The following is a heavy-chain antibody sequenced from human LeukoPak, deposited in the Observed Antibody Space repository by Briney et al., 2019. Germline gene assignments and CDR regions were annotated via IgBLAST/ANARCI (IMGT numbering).Heavy chain of an antibody. CDR3: ARDLSHYYYDSSGYYY. V-gene: IGHV1-18*01. D-gene: IGHD3-22*01. Sequence: ASVKVSCKAFGYTFTSYGISWVRQAPGQGLEWMGWISAYNGNTNYAQKLQGRVTMTTDTSTSTAYMELRSLRSDDTAVYYCARDLSHYYYDSSGYYYWGQGTLVTVSS. J-gene: IGHJ4*02. CDR2: ISAYNGNT. CDR1: GYTFTSYG.